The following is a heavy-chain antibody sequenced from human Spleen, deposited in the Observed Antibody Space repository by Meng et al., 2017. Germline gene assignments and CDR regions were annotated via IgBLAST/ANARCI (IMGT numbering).Heavy chain of an antibody. CDR1: GGTFSSYT. V-gene: IGHV1-46*01. CDR2: INPSGGST. J-gene: IGHJ4*02. D-gene: IGHD3-10*01. Sequence: ASVKVSCKASGGTFSSYTISWVRQAPGQGLEWMGIINPSGGSTSYAQKFQGRVTMTRDTSTSTVYMELSSLRSEDTAVYYCARSYYGSGSYYSFDYWGQGTLVTVSS. CDR3: ARSYYGSGSYYSFDY.